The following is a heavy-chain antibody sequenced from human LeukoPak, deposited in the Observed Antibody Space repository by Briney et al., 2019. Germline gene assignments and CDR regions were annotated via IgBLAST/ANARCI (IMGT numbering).Heavy chain of an antibody. J-gene: IGHJ4*02. V-gene: IGHV4-59*12. CDR2: IYYSGST. D-gene: IGHD3-22*01. CDR3: ARDPVYYDSSGYYYVSAADY. Sequence: PSETLSLTCTVSGGSISSYYWSWIRQPPGKGLEWIGYIYYSGSTNYNPSLKSRVTISVDTSKNQFSLKLSSVTAADTAVYYCARDPVYYDSSGYYYVSAADYWGQGTLVTVSS. CDR1: GGSISSYY.